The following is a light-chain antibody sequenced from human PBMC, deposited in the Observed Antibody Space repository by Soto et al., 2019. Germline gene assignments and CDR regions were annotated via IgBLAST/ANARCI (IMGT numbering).Light chain of an antibody. V-gene: IGKV3-15*01. Sequence: EIVMTQSPATLSVSPGERATLSSRASQRVSSSLAWYQQKPGQAPRLLIYGASTRATGIPARFSGSGSGTEFTLTISSLQSEDFAVYYCQQHNNWPALTFGGGTKVEI. CDR1: QRVSSS. CDR2: GAS. CDR3: QQHNNWPALT. J-gene: IGKJ4*01.